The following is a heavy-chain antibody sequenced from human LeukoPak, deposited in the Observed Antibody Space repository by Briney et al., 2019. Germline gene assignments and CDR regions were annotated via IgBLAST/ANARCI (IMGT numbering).Heavy chain of an antibody. D-gene: IGHD3-10*01. Sequence: SVKVSCKASGGTFSSYAISWVRQAPGQGLEWMGGIIPIFGTANYAQKFQGRVTITADESTGTAYMELSSLRSEDTAVYYCARGSGSYYHDAFDIWGQGTMVTVSS. J-gene: IGHJ3*02. CDR3: ARGSGSYYHDAFDI. CDR2: IIPIFGTA. CDR1: GGTFSSYA. V-gene: IGHV1-69*13.